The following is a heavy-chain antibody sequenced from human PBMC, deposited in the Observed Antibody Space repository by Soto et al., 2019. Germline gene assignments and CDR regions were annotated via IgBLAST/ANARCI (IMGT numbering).Heavy chain of an antibody. V-gene: IGHV4-4*07. J-gene: IGHJ4*02. D-gene: IGHD1-26*01. CDR3: ARGPFSGNSRSIDY. CDR2: IYTNGGT. CDR1: GGSINGYY. Sequence: PSETLSLTCSVSGGSINGYYWSWVRQPAGKGLEWIGRIYTNGGTNYNPSLKSRVTMSIDTSQNRFSLVLSTVTAADSALYFCARGPFSGNSRSIDYWGPGTLVTVSS.